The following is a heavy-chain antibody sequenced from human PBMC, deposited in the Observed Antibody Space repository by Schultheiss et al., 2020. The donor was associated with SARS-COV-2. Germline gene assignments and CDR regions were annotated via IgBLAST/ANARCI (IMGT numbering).Heavy chain of an antibody. J-gene: IGHJ4*02. V-gene: IGHV1-2*04. CDR1: GYTFTGYY. Sequence: ASVKVSCKASGYTFTGYYMHWVRQAPGQGLEWMGWINPNSGGTNYAQKFQGWVTMTRDTSISTAYMELSRLRSDDTAVYYCARTDIVVVPAAMPADYWGQGTLVTVSS. CDR3: ARTDIVVVPAAMPADY. D-gene: IGHD2-2*01. CDR2: INPNSGGT.